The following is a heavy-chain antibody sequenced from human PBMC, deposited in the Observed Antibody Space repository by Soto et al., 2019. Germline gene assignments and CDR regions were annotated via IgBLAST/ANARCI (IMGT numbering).Heavy chain of an antibody. Sequence: QVQLQESDPGLVKRSQTLSLTCTVSGGSISSGGYYWSWIRQQPGKGLEWIGYIYYSGSTYYNPSLKSRVTISVDTSKNQFSLKLSSVTAADTAVYYCARDTPPYYYDSSGYYYGMDVWGQGTTVTVSS. CDR3: ARDTPPYYYDSSGYYYGMDV. V-gene: IGHV4-31*03. J-gene: IGHJ6*02. D-gene: IGHD3-22*01. CDR2: IYYSGST. CDR1: GGSISSGGYY.